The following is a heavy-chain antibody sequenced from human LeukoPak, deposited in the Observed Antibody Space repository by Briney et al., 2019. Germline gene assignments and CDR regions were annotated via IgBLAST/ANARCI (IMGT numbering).Heavy chain of an antibody. Sequence: GASVKVSCKASGGTFSSYAISWVRQAPGQGLEWMGGIIPIFGTGNYAQKFQGRVTITADKSTNTAYMELSSLKSEDTAVYYCARDHDLTGTYEYLKYWGQGTLVSVSS. D-gene: IGHD7-27*01. V-gene: IGHV1-69*06. CDR1: GGTFSSYA. CDR3: ARDHDLTGTYEYLKY. J-gene: IGHJ1*01. CDR2: IIPIFGTG.